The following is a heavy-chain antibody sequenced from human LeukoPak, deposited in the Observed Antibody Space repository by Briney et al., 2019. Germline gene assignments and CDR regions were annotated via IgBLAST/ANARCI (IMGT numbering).Heavy chain of an antibody. Sequence: ASVKVSCKASGGTFSSYAISWVRQAPGQGLEWMGGIIPIFGTANYAQKFQGSVTITADESTSTAYMELSSLRAEDTAVYYCARGGCITMVRGVIYPRCKNYFDYWGQGTLVTVSS. D-gene: IGHD3-10*01. CDR2: IIPIFGTA. V-gene: IGHV1-69*13. CDR1: GGTFSSYA. J-gene: IGHJ4*02. CDR3: ARGGCITMVRGVIYPRCKNYFDY.